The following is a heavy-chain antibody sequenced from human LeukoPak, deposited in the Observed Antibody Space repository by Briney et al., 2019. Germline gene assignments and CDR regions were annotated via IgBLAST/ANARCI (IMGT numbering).Heavy chain of an antibody. V-gene: IGHV1-2*02. CDR1: GYTFTGYY. J-gene: IGHJ4*02. D-gene: IGHD3-22*01. CDR2: INPNSGGT. Sequence: ASVKVSCKASGYTFTGYYMHWVRQAPGQGLEWMGWINPNSGGTNYAQKFQGRVTVTRDTSISTAYMELSRLRSDDTAVYYCATYYGKRKSFDYWGQGTLVTVSS. CDR3: ATYYGKRKSFDY.